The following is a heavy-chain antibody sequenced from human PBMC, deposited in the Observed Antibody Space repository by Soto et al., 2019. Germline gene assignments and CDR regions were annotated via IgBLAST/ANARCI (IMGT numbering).Heavy chain of an antibody. J-gene: IGHJ4*02. V-gene: IGHV1-3*04. D-gene: IGHD6-19*01. CDR3: AMSRGWWSFDY. CDR1: GYSFTTFD. Sequence: QVQLVQSGAEVKKPGASVKVSCKASGYSFTTFDLHWVRQAPGQRLEWMGWIDTASGNSKYSEIFQGTATITGDTSATTAYMELSSLRFEDTAVYYCAMSRGWWSFDYWGQGTLITVSS. CDR2: IDTASGNS.